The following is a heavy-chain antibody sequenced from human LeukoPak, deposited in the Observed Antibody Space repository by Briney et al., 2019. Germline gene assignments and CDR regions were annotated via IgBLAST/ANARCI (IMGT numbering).Heavy chain of an antibody. Sequence: GGSPRLSCAASGFTFSDYYMSWIRQAPGKGLEWISYISGSGGTIYFADSVKGRFTISRDNSKNTLYLQMNSLRAEDTAIYYCAKENWGYNWKYDSSGSGINYWGQGTLVTFSS. CDR2: ISGSGGTI. CDR1: GFTFSDYY. V-gene: IGHV3-11*01. CDR3: AKENWGYNWKYDSSGSGINY. D-gene: IGHD3-22*01. J-gene: IGHJ4*02.